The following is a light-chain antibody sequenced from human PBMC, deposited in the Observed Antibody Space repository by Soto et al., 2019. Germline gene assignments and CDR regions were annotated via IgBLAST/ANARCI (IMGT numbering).Light chain of an antibody. CDR1: QSISNN. Sequence: EIVMTQSPATLSVSPGERATLSCRAGQSISNNLAWYQQKPGQAPRLLIYGASTRATGIPARITGSGSGTEFTLTISSLQSEDFAVYYCQQYSNWPRTFGQGTKVDIK. CDR3: QQYSNWPRT. CDR2: GAS. V-gene: IGKV3-15*01. J-gene: IGKJ1*01.